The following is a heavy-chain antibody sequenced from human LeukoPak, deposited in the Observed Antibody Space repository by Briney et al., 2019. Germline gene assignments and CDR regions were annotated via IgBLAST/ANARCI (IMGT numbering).Heavy chain of an antibody. Sequence: GESLKISCKGSGYSFTSYWIGWVRQMPGKGLEWMGIIYPGDSVTRYSPSFQGQVTISADKSISTAYLQWSSLKASDTAMYYCAIRGAQSGSYSYFDYWGQGTLVTVSS. D-gene: IGHD1-26*01. V-gene: IGHV5-51*01. J-gene: IGHJ4*02. CDR2: IYPGDSVT. CDR1: GYSFTSYW. CDR3: AIRGAQSGSYSYFDY.